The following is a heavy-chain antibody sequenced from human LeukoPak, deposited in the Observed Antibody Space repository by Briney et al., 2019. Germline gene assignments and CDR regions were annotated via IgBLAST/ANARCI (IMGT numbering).Heavy chain of an antibody. V-gene: IGHV3-9*01. J-gene: IGHJ4*02. CDR2: ISWNSGSI. CDR1: GFTFDDYA. D-gene: IGHD1-7*01. Sequence: GGSLRLSCAASGFTFDDYAMHWVRQAPGKGLEWVSGISWNSGSIGYADSVKGRFTISRDNAKNSLYLQMNSLRAEDTAVYYCARGGTGTMFDWGQGTLVTVSS. CDR3: ARGGTGTMFD.